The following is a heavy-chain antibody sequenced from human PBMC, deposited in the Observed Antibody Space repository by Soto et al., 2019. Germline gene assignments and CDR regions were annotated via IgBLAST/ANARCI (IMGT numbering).Heavy chain of an antibody. J-gene: IGHJ4*02. CDR3: ARAGAVAGGRLPFDY. CDR1: GFTFSSYS. Sequence: EVQLVESGGGLVKPGGSLRLSCAASGFTFSSYSMNWVRKAPGKGREGVSSISSSSSYIYYADSVKGRFTISRDNAKNSLYLQMNSLRAEDTAVYYCARAGAVAGGRLPFDYWGQGTLVTVSS. V-gene: IGHV3-21*01. CDR2: ISSSSSYI. D-gene: IGHD6-19*01.